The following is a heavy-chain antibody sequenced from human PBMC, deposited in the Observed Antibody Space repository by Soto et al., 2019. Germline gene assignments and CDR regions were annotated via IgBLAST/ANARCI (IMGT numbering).Heavy chain of an antibody. J-gene: IGHJ6*02. CDR3: ARHKFIAAAGTGYYYYGMDV. Sequence: LGESLKISCKGSGYSFTSYWISWVRQMPGKGLEWMGRIDPSDSYTNYSPSFQGHVTISADKSISTAYLQWSSLKASDTAMYYCARHKFIAAAGTGYYYYGMDVWGQGTTVTVSS. CDR2: IDPSDSYT. D-gene: IGHD6-13*01. CDR1: GYSFTSYW. V-gene: IGHV5-10-1*01.